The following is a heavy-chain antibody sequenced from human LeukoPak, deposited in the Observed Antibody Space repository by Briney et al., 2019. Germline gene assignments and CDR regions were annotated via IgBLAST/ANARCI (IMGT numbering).Heavy chain of an antibody. CDR3: AKEEGNTLGDY. Sequence: GGSLRLSCAASGFTFSSYSMNWVRQAPGKGLEWVSSISSSSSYIYYADSVKGRFTISRDNAKNSLYLQMNSLRAEDTAVYYCAKEEGNTLGDYWGQGTLVTVSS. V-gene: IGHV3-21*01. CDR2: ISSSSSYI. D-gene: IGHD7-27*01. J-gene: IGHJ4*02. CDR1: GFTFSSYS.